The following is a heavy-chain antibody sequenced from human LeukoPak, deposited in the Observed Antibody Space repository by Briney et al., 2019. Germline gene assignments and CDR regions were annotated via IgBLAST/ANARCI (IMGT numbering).Heavy chain of an antibody. V-gene: IGHV3-23*01. Sequence: PGGSLRLSCAASGFTFNNHAMSWVRLAPGKGLEWVSAISGSGGSTYYADSVKGRFTISRDNSKNTLYLQMNSLRAEDTAVYYCAKVPATVTTDYFDYWGQGTLVTVSS. J-gene: IGHJ4*02. CDR1: GFTFNNHA. CDR2: ISGSGGST. D-gene: IGHD4-17*01. CDR3: AKVPATVTTDYFDY.